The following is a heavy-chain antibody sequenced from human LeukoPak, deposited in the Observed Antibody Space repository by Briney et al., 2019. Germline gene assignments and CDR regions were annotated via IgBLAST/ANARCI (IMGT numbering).Heavy chain of an antibody. CDR1: GGSISSSSYY. CDR3: ARLVAAASYYFDY. Sequence: SETLSLTCTVSGGSISSSSYYWSWIRQPPGKGLEWIGYIYYSGSTYYNPSLKSRVTISVDTSKNQFSLKLSSVTAADTAVYYCARLVAAASYYFDYWGQGTLVTVSS. J-gene: IGHJ4*02. V-gene: IGHV4-30-4*08. CDR2: IYYSGST. D-gene: IGHD6-13*01.